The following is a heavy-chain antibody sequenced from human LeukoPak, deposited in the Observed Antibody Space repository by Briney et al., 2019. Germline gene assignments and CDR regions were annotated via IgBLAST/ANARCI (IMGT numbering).Heavy chain of an antibody. CDR3: ARSNNDGDYLGVGSDY. D-gene: IGHD4-17*01. CDR2: INTNTGNP. CDR1: GYSFISYA. J-gene: IGHJ4*02. V-gene: IGHV7-4-1*02. Sequence: ASVKVSCKTSGYSFISYAINWVRQAPGQGLEWMGWINTNTGNPTYAQGFTGRFVFSLDTFVSTAYLQISRLETEDTAIYYCARSNNDGDYLGVGSDYWGQGALVTVSS.